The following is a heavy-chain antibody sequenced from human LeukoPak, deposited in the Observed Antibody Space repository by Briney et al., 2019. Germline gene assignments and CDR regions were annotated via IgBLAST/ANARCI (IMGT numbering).Heavy chain of an antibody. CDR1: GYTFTSYY. Sequence: GASVKVSCKASGYTFTSYYMHWVRQAPGQGLEWMGWINPNSGGTNYAQKFQGRVTMTRDTSISTAYMELSRLRSDDTAVYYCAREYYDSSGYYRHFDYWGQGTLVTVSS. CDR2: INPNSGGT. J-gene: IGHJ4*02. V-gene: IGHV1-2*02. D-gene: IGHD3-22*01. CDR3: AREYYDSSGYYRHFDY.